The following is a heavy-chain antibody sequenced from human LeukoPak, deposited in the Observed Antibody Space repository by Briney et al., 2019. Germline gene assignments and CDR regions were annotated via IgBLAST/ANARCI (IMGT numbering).Heavy chain of an antibody. V-gene: IGHV4-34*01. CDR1: GGSFSGYY. CDR3: ARDSGDPLDY. Sequence: SETLSLTCAVYGGSFSGYYWSWIRQPPGKGLEWIGEINHSGSTNYNPSLKSRVTMSVDTSKNQFSLKLSSVTAADTAVYYCARDSGDPLDYWGQGTLVTVSS. D-gene: IGHD4-17*01. CDR2: INHSGST. J-gene: IGHJ4*02.